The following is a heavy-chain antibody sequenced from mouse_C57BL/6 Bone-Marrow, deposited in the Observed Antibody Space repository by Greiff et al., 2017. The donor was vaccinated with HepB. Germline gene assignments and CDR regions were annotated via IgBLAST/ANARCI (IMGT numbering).Heavy chain of an antibody. Sequence: VKLMESGAELVRPGTSVKMSCKASGYTFTNYWMGWAKQRPGHGLEWIGDIYPGGGYTNYNEKFKGKATLTADKSSSTAYMQFSSLTSEDSAIYYCARKGNYGNSAWFAYWGQGTLVTVSA. D-gene: IGHD2-1*01. J-gene: IGHJ3*01. CDR3: ARKGNYGNSAWFAY. CDR2: IYPGGGYT. CDR1: GYTFTNYW. V-gene: IGHV1-63*01.